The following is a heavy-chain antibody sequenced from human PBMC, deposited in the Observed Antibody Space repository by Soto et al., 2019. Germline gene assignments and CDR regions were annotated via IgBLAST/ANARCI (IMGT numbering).Heavy chain of an antibody. J-gene: IGHJ3*01. V-gene: IGHV3-48*01. Sequence: GGSLRLSCVASGFTFSIYSMNWVRQAPGKGLEWVSYMTSDSKTIHYADSFKGRFIISRDNAKNSVFLQMNSLRAEDTAVYYCTRGVSYGFDFWGQGTMVTVSS. CDR2: MTSDSKTI. CDR3: TRGVSYGFDF. CDR1: GFTFSIYS. D-gene: IGHD3-10*01.